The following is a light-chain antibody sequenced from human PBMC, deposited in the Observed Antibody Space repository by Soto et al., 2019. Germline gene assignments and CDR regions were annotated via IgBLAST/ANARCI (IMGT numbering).Light chain of an antibody. CDR1: SSEVGGYDY. CDR3: SSYTGGNPSYV. Sequence: QSALTQPPSASGSPGQAVTISCTGTSSEVGGYDYVSWYQQHPGKAPKLMIYEVTIRPSGVSDRFSGSKSGNTASLTVSGLQAEDEADYYCSSYTGGNPSYVFGTGTQVTVL. V-gene: IGLV2-8*01. J-gene: IGLJ1*01. CDR2: EVT.